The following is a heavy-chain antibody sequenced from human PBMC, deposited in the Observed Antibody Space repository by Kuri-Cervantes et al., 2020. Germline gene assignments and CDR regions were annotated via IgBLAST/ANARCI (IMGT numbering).Heavy chain of an antibody. D-gene: IGHD5-12*01. Sequence: ASVKVSCKASGYTFTGYYMHWVRQAPGQGLEWMGWINPNSGGTNYAQKFQGWVTMTRDTSISTAYMELSRLRSDDTAVYYCAGERPNSGYDYVFDYWGQGTLVTVSS. V-gene: IGHV1-2*04. CDR3: AGERPNSGYDYVFDY. CDR1: GYTFTGYY. CDR2: INPNSGGT. J-gene: IGHJ4*02.